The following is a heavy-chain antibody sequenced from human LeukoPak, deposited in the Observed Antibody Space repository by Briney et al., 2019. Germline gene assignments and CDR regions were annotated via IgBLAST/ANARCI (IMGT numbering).Heavy chain of an antibody. V-gene: IGHV3-11*04. CDR2: ISSSGSTI. Sequence: GGSLRLSCAASGFTFSDYYMSWIRQAPGKGLEWVSYISSSGSTIYYADSVKGRFTISRDNTKNSLYLQMNSLRAEDTAVYYCGTYYYDSSGYYDAFDIWGQGTMVTVSS. CDR3: GTYYYDSSGYYDAFDI. CDR1: GFTFSDYY. J-gene: IGHJ3*02. D-gene: IGHD3-22*01.